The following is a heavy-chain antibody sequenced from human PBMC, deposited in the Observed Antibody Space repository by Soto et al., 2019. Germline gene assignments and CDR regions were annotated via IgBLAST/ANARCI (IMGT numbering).Heavy chain of an antibody. CDR2: IRSKANSYAT. J-gene: IGHJ4*02. CDR3: TPGFPYDY. D-gene: IGHD2-15*01. CDR1: GFTFSGSA. V-gene: IGHV3-73*01. Sequence: SLRLSCAASGFTFSGSAMHWVRQASGKGLEWVGRIRSKANSYATAYAASVKGRFTISRDDSKNTASLQMNSLQTEDTAVYYCTPGFPYDYWGQGTLVTVSS.